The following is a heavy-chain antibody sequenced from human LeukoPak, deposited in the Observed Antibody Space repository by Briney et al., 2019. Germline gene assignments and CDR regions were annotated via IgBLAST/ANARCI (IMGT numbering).Heavy chain of an antibody. Sequence: GGSLRLSCAASGFTFSSYAMHWVRQAPGKGLEWVSLISFDGSDKYYADSVQGRFTISRDNSKNTLYLQMNSLRAEDTAIYYCAKDVTVSAYFDCWGQGTLVTVSS. V-gene: IGHV3-30*04. J-gene: IGHJ4*02. CDR2: ISFDGSDK. D-gene: IGHD5/OR15-5a*01. CDR1: GFTFSSYA. CDR3: AKDVTVSAYFDC.